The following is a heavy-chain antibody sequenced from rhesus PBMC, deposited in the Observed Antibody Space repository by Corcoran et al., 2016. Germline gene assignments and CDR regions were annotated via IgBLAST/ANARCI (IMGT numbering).Heavy chain of an antibody. Sequence: QLLLQESGPGLVKPSETLSLICTVSGGSISVTWWSWVRQSPGKGLEYIGHISGISGTTTYDPTRKTRVSISTEKSRNQFSLTLGSVSAADTAIYYCAKLSQYKRLDFWGPGVLVTVSS. CDR1: GGSISVTW. J-gene: IGHJ5-1*01. D-gene: IGHD2-2*01. CDR2: ISGISGTT. V-gene: IGHV4-173*01. CDR3: AKLSQYKRLDF.